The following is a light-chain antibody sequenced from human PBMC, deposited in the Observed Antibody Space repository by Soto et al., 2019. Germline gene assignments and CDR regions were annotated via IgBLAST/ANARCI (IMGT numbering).Light chain of an antibody. CDR3: QQYFDTPT. V-gene: IGKV4-1*01. J-gene: IGKJ5*01. Sequence: DIVMTQSPDSLAVSLGERATINCKSSQSVLYTPNNKNYLTWYQQRPGQPPKMLIYWASTREYGVPDRFSGSGSGTDFTLTTSNLQAEDVAVHYFQQYFDTPTFGQGTRLEIK. CDR2: WAS. CDR1: QSVLYTPNNKNY.